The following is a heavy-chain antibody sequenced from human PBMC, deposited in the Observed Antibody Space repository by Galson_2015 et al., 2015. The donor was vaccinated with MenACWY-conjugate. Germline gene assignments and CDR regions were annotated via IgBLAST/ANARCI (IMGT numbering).Heavy chain of an antibody. CDR1: GFTFRTYG. J-gene: IGHJ4*02. CDR3: AKGLSANGYNFDY. D-gene: IGHD5-18*01. CDR2: ISGSTTGT. Sequence: SLRLSCAASGFTFRTYGMTWVRQGPGRGLEWVSAISGSTTGTFYADSVKGRFTISRDNSRNTLYLQMNSLRVEDTAKYYCAKGLSANGYNFDYWCPGTLVPVSS. V-gene: IGHV3-23*01.